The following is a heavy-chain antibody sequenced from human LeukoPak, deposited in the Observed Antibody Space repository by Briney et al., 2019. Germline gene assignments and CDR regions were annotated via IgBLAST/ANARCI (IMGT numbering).Heavy chain of an antibody. Sequence: KPSETLSLTCSVSGGSISRYYCSWIRQPAGKGLEWIGYIYYSGRTNYNPSLTSRVTILVDTSKNHFSLKLSSVTAADTAVYYCATGREHSSFDFWGQGTLVTVSS. CDR3: ATGREHSSFDF. D-gene: IGHD5-18*01. CDR2: IYYSGRT. V-gene: IGHV4-59*01. CDR1: GGSISRYY. J-gene: IGHJ4*02.